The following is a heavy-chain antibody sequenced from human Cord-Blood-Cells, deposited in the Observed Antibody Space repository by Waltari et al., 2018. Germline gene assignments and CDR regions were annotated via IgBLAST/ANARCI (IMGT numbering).Heavy chain of an antibody. CDR1: GFTFSSSW. CDR2: IKQDGSEK. V-gene: IGHV3-7*01. CDR3: AGSGSYDAFDI. Sequence: EVQLVESGGGLVQPGGSLRLSCAASGFTFSSSWMSWVRQAPGKGLEWVANIKQDGSEKYYVDSVKGRFTISRDNAKNSLYLQMNSLRAEDTAVYYCAGSGSYDAFDIWGQGTMVTVSS. D-gene: IGHD3-10*01. J-gene: IGHJ3*02.